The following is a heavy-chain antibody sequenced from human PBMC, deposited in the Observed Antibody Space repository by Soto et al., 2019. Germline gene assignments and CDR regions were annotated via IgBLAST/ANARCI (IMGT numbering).Heavy chain of an antibody. V-gene: IGHV6-1*01. Sequence: PSQTLSLTCGISGDSVSRNTAAWNWIRQSPSRGLEWLGRTYYTSKWYYNYATSVQSRITINSDSSKNQVSLQLNSVTPEDTAVYYCARGHHYYYGMDVWGQGTTVTVSS. CDR2: TYYTSKWYY. CDR3: ARGHHYYYGMDV. J-gene: IGHJ6*02. CDR1: GDSVSRNTAA.